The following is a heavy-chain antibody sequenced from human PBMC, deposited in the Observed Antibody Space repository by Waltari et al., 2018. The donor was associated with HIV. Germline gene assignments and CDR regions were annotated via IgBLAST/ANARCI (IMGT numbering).Heavy chain of an antibody. D-gene: IGHD2-21*02. CDR2: IYSGGST. V-gene: IGHV3-66*01. CDR3: ASIAYCGGDCYPRGMDV. CDR1: GFTVSSNY. J-gene: IGHJ6*02. Sequence: EVQLVESGGGLVQPGGSLGPPCAACGFTVSSNYMSWVRQAPGKGLEWVSVIYSGGSTYYADSVKGRFTISRDNSKNTLYLQMNSLRAEDTAVYYCASIAYCGGDCYPRGMDVWGQGTTVTVSS.